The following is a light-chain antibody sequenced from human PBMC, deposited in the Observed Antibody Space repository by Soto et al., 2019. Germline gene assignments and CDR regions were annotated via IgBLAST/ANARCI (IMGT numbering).Light chain of an antibody. CDR1: SSDVGGSNY. Sequence: QSVLTQPASVSGSPGQSITLSCTGTSSDVGGSNYVSWYQQHPGKAPKLMIYEVSKRPAGVSNRFSGSKSGNTASLTISGLQAEDEADYYCNSYTYRNTAVSGTGTKVTVL. V-gene: IGLV2-14*01. CDR2: EVS. CDR3: NSYTYRNTAV. J-gene: IGLJ1*01.